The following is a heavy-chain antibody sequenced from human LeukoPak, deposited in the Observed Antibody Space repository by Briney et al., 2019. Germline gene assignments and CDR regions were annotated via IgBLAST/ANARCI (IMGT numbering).Heavy chain of an antibody. J-gene: IGHJ4*02. D-gene: IGHD1-26*01. Sequence: GGSLRLSCAASGFTFSSYGMHWVRQAPGKGLEWVANIKGDKSAKHQADSVKGRFTISRDNAQSPVYLQMSSLRGEDTAVYYCARDVVGSLDYWGQGTLVTVSS. CDR2: IKGDKSAK. V-gene: IGHV3-7*01. CDR1: GFTFSSYG. CDR3: ARDVVGSLDY.